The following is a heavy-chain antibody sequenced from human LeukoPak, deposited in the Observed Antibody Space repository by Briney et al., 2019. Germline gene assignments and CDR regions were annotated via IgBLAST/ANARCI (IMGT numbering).Heavy chain of an antibody. CDR3: ARDIVVVPAAESPHYYYYGMDV. J-gene: IGHJ6*02. CDR2: INPNSGGT. CDR1: GYTFTGYY. V-gene: IGHV1-2*02. D-gene: IGHD2-2*01. Sequence: ASVKVSCKASGYTFTGYYMHWVRQAPGQGLEWMGWINPNSGGTNYAQKFQGRVTMTRDTSISTAYMELRSLRSDDTAVYYCARDIVVVPAAESPHYYYYGMDVWGQGTTVTVSS.